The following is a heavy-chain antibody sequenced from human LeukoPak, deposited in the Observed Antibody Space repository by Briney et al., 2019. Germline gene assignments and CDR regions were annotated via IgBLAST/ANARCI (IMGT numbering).Heavy chain of an antibody. J-gene: IGHJ4*02. V-gene: IGHV3-30*18. CDR3: AKNHFWYCSSTSCSMFDY. CDR2: ISYDGSNK. D-gene: IGHD2-2*01. Sequence: GGSLRLSCAASGFTFSSYGMHWVRQAPGKGLEWVAVISYDGSNKYYADSVKGRLTISRDNSKNTLYLQMNSLRAEDTAVYYCAKNHFWYCSSTSCSMFDYWGQGTLVTVSS. CDR1: GFTFSSYG.